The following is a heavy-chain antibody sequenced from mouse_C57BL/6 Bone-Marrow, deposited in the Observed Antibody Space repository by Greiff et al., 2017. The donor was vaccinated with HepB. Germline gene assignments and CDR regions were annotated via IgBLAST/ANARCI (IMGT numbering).Heavy chain of an antibody. CDR2: ISSGSSTI. Sequence: DVQLVESGGGLVKPGGSLKLSCAASGFTFSDYGMHWVRQAPEKGLEWVAYISSGSSTIYYADTVKGRFTISRDNAKNTLFLQMTSLRSEDTAMYYCARPYYDLDVWGTGTTVTVSS. CDR1: GFTFSDYG. D-gene: IGHD2-4*01. CDR3: ARPYYDLDV. V-gene: IGHV5-17*01. J-gene: IGHJ1*03.